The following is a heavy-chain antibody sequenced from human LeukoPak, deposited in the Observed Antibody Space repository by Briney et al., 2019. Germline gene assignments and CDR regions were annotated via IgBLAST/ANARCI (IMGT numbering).Heavy chain of an antibody. V-gene: IGHV3-33*01. J-gene: IGHJ3*02. CDR2: IWYDGSNK. D-gene: IGHD1-1*01. Sequence: GGSLRLSCAASGFTFSSYGMHWVRQAPGKGLEWVAVIWYDGSNKYYADSVKGRFTISRDNSKNTLYLQMNSLRAEDTAVYHCARGNWNPDAFDIWGQGTMVTVSS. CDR1: GFTFSSYG. CDR3: ARGNWNPDAFDI.